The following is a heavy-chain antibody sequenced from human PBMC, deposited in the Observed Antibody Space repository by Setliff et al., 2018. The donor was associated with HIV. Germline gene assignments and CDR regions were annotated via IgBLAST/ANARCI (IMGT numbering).Heavy chain of an antibody. Sequence: PSETLSLTCPVSGDSTSSYYWSWIRQPPGKGLEWIGYIYTTGSTNYNPSLKSRVTISLDTSKNQLSLKLTSVTAADTAVYYCASQYCSAGSCYSDYWGQGTLVTVSS. J-gene: IGHJ4*02. D-gene: IGHD2-15*01. CDR2: IYTTGST. CDR1: GDSTSSYY. V-gene: IGHV4-4*09. CDR3: ASQYCSAGSCYSDY.